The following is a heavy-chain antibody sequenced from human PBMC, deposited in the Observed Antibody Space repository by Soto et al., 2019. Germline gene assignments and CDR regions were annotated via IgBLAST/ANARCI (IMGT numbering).Heavy chain of an antibody. CDR2: IGTAGDT. CDR3: ARWGSVAARPRYYYYGMDV. D-gene: IGHD6-6*01. CDR1: GFTFSNYD. V-gene: IGHV3-13*01. J-gene: IGHJ6*02. Sequence: LRLSCAASGFTFSNYDMPWVHQATGKGLEWVSAIGTAGDTYYPGSVKGRFTISRENARNSLYLQMNSLRAEDTAVYYCARWGSVAARPRYYYYGMDVWGQGTTVTVSS.